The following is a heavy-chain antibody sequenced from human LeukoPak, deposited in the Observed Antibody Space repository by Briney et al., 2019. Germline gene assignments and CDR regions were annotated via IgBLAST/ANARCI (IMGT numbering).Heavy chain of an antibody. CDR3: ARDGWSGIAAAGLLDAFDI. V-gene: IGHV4-39*07. CDR1: GGSINSNSYY. J-gene: IGHJ3*02. D-gene: IGHD6-13*01. CDR2: IYYSGST. Sequence: SETLSLTCTVSGGSINSNSYYWGWIRQPPGKGLEWIGSIYYSGSTYYNPSLKSRVTISVDTSKNQFSLKLSSVTAADTAVYYCARDGWSGIAAAGLLDAFDIWGQGTMVTVSS.